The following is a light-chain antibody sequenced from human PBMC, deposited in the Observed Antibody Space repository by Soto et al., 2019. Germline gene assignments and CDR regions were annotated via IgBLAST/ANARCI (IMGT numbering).Light chain of an antibody. Sequence: QSVLTQPASVSGSPGQSITISCTGTSNDVGGYDLVSWYQHHPGKAPTLIIFEVNKRPSGVSDRFSRSKSGNTASLTISALRTEDEADYSCCSFAGGAIFVFGGGTKLTVL. CDR3: CSFAGGAIFV. J-gene: IGLJ2*01. CDR2: EVN. CDR1: SNDVGGYDL. V-gene: IGLV2-23*02.